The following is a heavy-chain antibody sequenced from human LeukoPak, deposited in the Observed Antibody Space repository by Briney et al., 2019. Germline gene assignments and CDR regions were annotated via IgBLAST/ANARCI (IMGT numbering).Heavy chain of an antibody. V-gene: IGHV1-46*01. CDR1: GYTFTSYY. D-gene: IGHD4-17*01. Sequence: ASVKVSCKASGYTFTSYYMHWVRQAPGQGLEWMGIINPSGGSTSYAQKFQGRVTMTRDTSTSTVYMELSSLRSEDTAVYYCARDAGDYAGWYYFDYWGQGTLVTVSS. CDR2: INPSGGST. CDR3: ARDAGDYAGWYYFDY. J-gene: IGHJ4*02.